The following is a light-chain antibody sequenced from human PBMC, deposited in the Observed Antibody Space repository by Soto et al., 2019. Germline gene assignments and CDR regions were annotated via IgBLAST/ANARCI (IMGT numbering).Light chain of an antibody. V-gene: IGLV2-14*03. CDR3: CSFTNSKNVV. CDR1: TSDVGGYNY. CDR2: DVN. Sequence: QSALTQPASVSGSPGQSITISCTGTTSDVGGYNYVTWYQQYPGQAPKILIYDVNKRPPGVSDRFSGSKSGNTASLTVSDLQAGDEAHYFCCSFTNSKNVVLGRGTKVT. J-gene: IGLJ1*01.